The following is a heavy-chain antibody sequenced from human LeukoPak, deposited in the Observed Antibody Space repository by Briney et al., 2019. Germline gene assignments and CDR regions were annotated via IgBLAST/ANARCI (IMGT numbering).Heavy chain of an antibody. V-gene: IGHV1-8*01. CDR2: MNPNSGNT. J-gene: IGHJ6*03. CDR3: ARRLAAAGTGRYYYYMDV. Sequence: ASVKVSCKASGYTFTSYDINWVRQATGRGLEWMGWMNPNSGNTGYAQKFQGRVTMTRNTSISTAYMELSSLRSEDTAVYYCARRLAAAGTGRYYYYMDVWGKGPRSPSP. CDR1: GYTFTSYD. D-gene: IGHD6-13*01.